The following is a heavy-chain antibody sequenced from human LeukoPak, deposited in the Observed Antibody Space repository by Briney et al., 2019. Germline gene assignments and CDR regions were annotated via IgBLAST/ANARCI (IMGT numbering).Heavy chain of an antibody. V-gene: IGHV4-59*01. D-gene: IGHD3-10*01. CDR3: ARWILYSSGSYSDY. Sequence: SETLSLTCTVSGGSISSYYWSWFRQPPGKGLEWIGYMHYSGSTNYNPSLKSRVTISVDTSKNRIPLKLSSVTAADTAVYYCARWILYSSGSYSDYWGQGTLVTVSS. CDR1: GGSISSYY. CDR2: MHYSGST. J-gene: IGHJ4*02.